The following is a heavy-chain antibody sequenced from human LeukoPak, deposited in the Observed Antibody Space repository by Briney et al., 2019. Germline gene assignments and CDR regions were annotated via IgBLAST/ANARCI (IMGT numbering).Heavy chain of an antibody. CDR3: ARGGAYSSSYYYYMDV. D-gene: IGHD6-6*01. V-gene: IGHV4-4*07. Sequence: SETLSLTCTVSGGSISSYYWSWIRQPAGKGLEWIGRIYTSGSTNYNPSLKSRVTISVDKSKNQFSLKLSSVTAADTAVYYCARGGAYSSSYYYYMDVWGKGTTVSVSS. CDR1: GGSISSYY. CDR2: IYTSGST. J-gene: IGHJ6*03.